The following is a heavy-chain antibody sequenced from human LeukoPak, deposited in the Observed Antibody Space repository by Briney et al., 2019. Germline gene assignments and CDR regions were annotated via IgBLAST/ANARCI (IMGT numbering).Heavy chain of an antibody. Sequence: GASVKVSCKASGYTFTGYYIHWVRQAPGQGLEWMGIINPSGGSTSYAQKFQGRVTMTRDMSTSTVYMELSSLRSEDTAVYYCARRPYSYGYPDYWGQGTLVTVSS. J-gene: IGHJ4*02. CDR1: GYTFTGYY. CDR3: ARRPYSYGYPDY. D-gene: IGHD5-18*01. V-gene: IGHV1-46*01. CDR2: INPSGGST.